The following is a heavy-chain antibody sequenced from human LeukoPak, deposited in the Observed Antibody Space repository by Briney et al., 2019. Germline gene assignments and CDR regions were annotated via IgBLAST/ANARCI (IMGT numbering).Heavy chain of an antibody. CDR1: GFTLSSHR. D-gene: IGHD2-2*01. CDR2: ISGSSSYI. Sequence: PGGSLRLSCAASGFTLSSHRINWVRQAPGKGLEWVSSISGSSSYIYYADSVKGRFTISRDNAKNSLFLQMNSLRAEDTAVFYCARDREYCGGTSCPPDYWGQGTLVTVSS. CDR3: ARDREYCGGTSCPPDY. J-gene: IGHJ4*02. V-gene: IGHV3-21*01.